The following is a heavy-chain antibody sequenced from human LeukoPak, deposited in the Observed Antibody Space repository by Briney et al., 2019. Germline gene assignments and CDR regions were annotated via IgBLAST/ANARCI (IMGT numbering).Heavy chain of an antibody. CDR2: ISGSGGST. D-gene: IGHD3-3*01. Sequence: GGSLRLSCAASGFTFSSYAMSWVRQAPGKGLEWVSAISGSGGSTYYADSVKGRFTISRDNSRNTLYLQMNSLRAEDTAVYYCAKYLFSYYYYGMDVWGQGTTVTVSS. CDR3: AKYLFSYYYYGMDV. V-gene: IGHV3-23*01. CDR1: GFTFSSYA. J-gene: IGHJ6*02.